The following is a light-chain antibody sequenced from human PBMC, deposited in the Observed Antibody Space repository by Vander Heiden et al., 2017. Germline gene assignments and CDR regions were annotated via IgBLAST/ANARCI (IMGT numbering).Light chain of an antibody. V-gene: IGKV1-5*03. CDR3: QHNRT. CDR2: KAS. CDR1: QSISSR. Sequence: DIQMTQSPSTLSASVRDRVTITCRASQSISSRLAWYQQKPGKASKLLIYKASSLESGVPSRFSGSGSGTEFTLSISTLLPDDFATYYCQHNRTFGQGTKVEFK. J-gene: IGKJ1*01.